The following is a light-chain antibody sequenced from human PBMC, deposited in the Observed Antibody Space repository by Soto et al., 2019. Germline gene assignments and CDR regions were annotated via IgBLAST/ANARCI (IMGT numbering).Light chain of an antibody. CDR1: QSVSSS. CDR2: DAS. V-gene: IGKV3-11*01. Sequence: EIVLTQSPATLSLSPGERATLSCRASQSVSSSLGWYQQKPGQPPRLLIYDASQRVTGIPARFSGSGSGTDFTLAFSSLEPEDFAVYFCQQRTDGWTFGQGTKVEIK. CDR3: QQRTDGWT. J-gene: IGKJ1*01.